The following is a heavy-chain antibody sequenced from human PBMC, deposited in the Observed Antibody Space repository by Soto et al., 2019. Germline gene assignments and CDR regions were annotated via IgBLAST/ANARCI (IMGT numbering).Heavy chain of an antibody. D-gene: IGHD3-22*01. CDR3: ARSSGSYRPFDS. J-gene: IGHJ4*02. CDR1: GFSFSSYE. V-gene: IGHV3-48*03. CDR2: ISSSDRI. Sequence: PGGSLRLSCAASGFSFSSYEMNWVRQAPGKGLEWISHISSSDRIYYADSVKGRFTISRANTRSSLFLQMNSLRAEDTAVYYCARSSGSYRPFDSWGQGTLVTAPQ.